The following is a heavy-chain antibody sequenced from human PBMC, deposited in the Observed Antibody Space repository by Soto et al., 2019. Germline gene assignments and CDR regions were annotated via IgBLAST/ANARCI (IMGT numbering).Heavy chain of an antibody. CDR1: GGSFSGYY. CDR2: INHSGST. D-gene: IGHD3-3*01. J-gene: IGHJ4*02. Sequence: QVQLQQWGAGLLKPSETLSLTCAVYGGSFSGYYWSWIRQPPGKGLEWIGEINHSGSTNYNPSLKIRVTISVDTSKNQFSLKLSSVTAADTAVYYCARVRSPLYDFWSGYAFDYWGQGTLVTVSS. CDR3: ARVRSPLYDFWSGYAFDY. V-gene: IGHV4-34*01.